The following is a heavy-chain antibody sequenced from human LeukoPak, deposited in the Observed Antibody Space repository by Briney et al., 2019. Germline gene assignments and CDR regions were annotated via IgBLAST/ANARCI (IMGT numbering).Heavy chain of an antibody. CDR2: IYSGGST. CDR1: GFTVSSNY. CDR3: ARGPLGSPFYYYYYGMDV. J-gene: IGHJ6*02. D-gene: IGHD3-10*01. V-gene: IGHV3-53*01. Sequence: GGSLRLSCAASGFTVSSNYMSWVRQAPGKGLEWVSVIYSGGSTYYADSVKGRFTISRDNSKNTLYLQMNSLRAEDTAVYYCARGPLGSPFYYYYYGMDVRGQGTTVTVSS.